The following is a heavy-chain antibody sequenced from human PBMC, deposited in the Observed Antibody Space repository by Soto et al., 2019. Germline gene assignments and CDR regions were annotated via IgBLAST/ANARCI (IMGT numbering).Heavy chain of an antibody. J-gene: IGHJ5*02. Sequence: GASVKVSCKASGGTFSSYAISWVRQAPGQGLEWMGGIIPIFGTANYAQKFQGRVTITADESTSTAYMELSSLRSEDTAVYYCARSFLTGYPSSRFDPWGQGTLVTVSS. CDR2: IIPIFGTA. D-gene: IGHD3-9*01. CDR1: GGTFSSYA. CDR3: ARSFLTGYPSSRFDP. V-gene: IGHV1-69*13.